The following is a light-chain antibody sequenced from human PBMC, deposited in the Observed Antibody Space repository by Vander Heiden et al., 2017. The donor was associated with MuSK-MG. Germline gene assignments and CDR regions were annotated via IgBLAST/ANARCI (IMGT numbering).Light chain of an antibody. Sequence: PDQAPILVVYEDSDRPSGIPERFSGSNSENTATLTISRVEAGDEADYYCQVWDSSRDQDVFGTGTTVTVL. J-gene: IGLJ1*01. CDR2: EDS. V-gene: IGLV3-21*02. CDR3: QVWDSSRDQDV.